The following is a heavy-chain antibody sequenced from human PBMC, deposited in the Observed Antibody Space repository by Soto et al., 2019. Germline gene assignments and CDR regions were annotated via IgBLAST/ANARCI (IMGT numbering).Heavy chain of an antibody. CDR1: RYSFDNYF. Sequence: ASVKVSCKTSRYSFDNYFIQWLHQTPGQGLEWLGILNPSADTTSYAQKFQGRVTVTRATSTSTVYMELRSLRSEDTAVYFCERECGESRVFDYWGQGTLVTVSS. D-gene: IGHD2-21*01. CDR2: LNPSADTT. V-gene: IGHV1-46*02. J-gene: IGHJ4*02. CDR3: ERECGESRVFDY.